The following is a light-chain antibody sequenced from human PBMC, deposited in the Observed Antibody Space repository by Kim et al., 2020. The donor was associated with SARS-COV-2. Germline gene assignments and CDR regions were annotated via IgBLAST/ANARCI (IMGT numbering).Light chain of an antibody. CDR2: DVS. J-gene: IGLJ2*01. CDR3: SSYTSSDTGV. Sequence: GQSITISCTGTSSHIGTYNYVSWYQQHPGKVPKLIIFDVSNRPSGVSNRFSGSKSGNMASLTISGLQAEDEADYYCSSYTSSDTGVFGGGTQLTVL. CDR1: SSHIGTYNY. V-gene: IGLV2-14*03.